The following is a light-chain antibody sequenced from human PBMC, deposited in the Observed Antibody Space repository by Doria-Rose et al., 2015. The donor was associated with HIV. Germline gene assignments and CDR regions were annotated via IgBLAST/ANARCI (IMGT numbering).Light chain of an antibody. CDR2: WAS. CDR3: QQYYDTPS. Sequence: DIRMTQSPESLGMSLGERATLNCKSNQSLLYTSKNYLAWYQQKPGQPPKWLIHWASTRQSGVPARFSGSGSETDFTLTISSLEAEDVAVYYCQQYYDTPSFGPGTTVDIK. CDR1: QSLLYTSKNY. J-gene: IGKJ3*01. V-gene: IGKV4-1*01.